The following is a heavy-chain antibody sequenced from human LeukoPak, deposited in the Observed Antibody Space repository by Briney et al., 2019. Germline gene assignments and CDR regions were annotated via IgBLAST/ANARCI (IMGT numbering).Heavy chain of an antibody. CDR2: IYISGST. D-gene: IGHD3-3*01. Sequence: SETLSLTCTVSGGSISSYYWSWIRQPAGKGLEWIGRIYISGSTNYNPSLKSRVTMSVDTSKNQFSLKLSSVTAADTAVYYCARDSKEYDFWSGYGGTPYYYGMDVWGQGTTVTVSS. V-gene: IGHV4-4*07. CDR1: GGSISSYY. J-gene: IGHJ6*02. CDR3: ARDSKEYDFWSGYGGTPYYYGMDV.